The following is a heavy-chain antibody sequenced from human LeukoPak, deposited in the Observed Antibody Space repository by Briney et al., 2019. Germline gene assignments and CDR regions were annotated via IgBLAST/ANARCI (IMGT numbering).Heavy chain of an antibody. V-gene: IGHV3-23*01. CDR3: AKVYYDFWSGYPYYFDY. Sequence: GGSLRLSCAASAFTFSSYALTWVRQAPGKGLEWVSGISGSGHSTYYADSVKGRFTISRDNSKNTLFLHMNSLRAEVTALYYCAKVYYDFWSGYPYYFDYWGQGTLVTVSS. D-gene: IGHD3-3*01. CDR1: AFTFSSYA. J-gene: IGHJ4*02. CDR2: ISGSGHST.